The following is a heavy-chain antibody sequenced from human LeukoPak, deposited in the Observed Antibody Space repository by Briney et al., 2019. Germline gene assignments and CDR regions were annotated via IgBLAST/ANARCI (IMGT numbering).Heavy chain of an antibody. J-gene: IGHJ4*02. CDR1: GGSFRGYY. V-gene: IGHV4-34*01. Sequence: PAETLSLTCAVYGGSFRGYYWSRIRQPPGKVLEWIGEINHSGSTNYNPSLKSRVTISVDTSKNQFSLKLSSVTAADTAAYYCARGRGYSYGGFDYWGQGTLVTVSS. D-gene: IGHD5-18*01. CDR3: ARGRGYSYGGFDY. CDR2: INHSGST.